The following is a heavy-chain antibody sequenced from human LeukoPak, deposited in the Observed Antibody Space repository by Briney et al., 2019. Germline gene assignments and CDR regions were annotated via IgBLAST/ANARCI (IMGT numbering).Heavy chain of an antibody. CDR3: ARHSLPSDAFDI. J-gene: IGHJ3*02. Sequence: SETLSLTCTVSGGSISSYYWSSIRQPAGKGLEWIGRIYTSGSTNYNPSLKSRVTMSVDTSKNQFSLKLSSVTAADTAVYYCARHSLPSDAFDIWGQGTMVTVSS. V-gene: IGHV4-4*07. CDR2: IYTSGST. D-gene: IGHD2-21*01. CDR1: GGSISSYY.